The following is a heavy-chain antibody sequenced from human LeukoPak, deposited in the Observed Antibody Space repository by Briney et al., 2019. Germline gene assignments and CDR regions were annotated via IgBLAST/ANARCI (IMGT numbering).Heavy chain of an antibody. Sequence: PGRSLRLSCAASGFTVSSNYMSWVRQAPGKGLEWVSVIYSGGSTYYADSVKGRFTISRDNAKNSLYLQMNSLRAEDTAVYYCARAPYLYYFDYWGQGTWSPSPQ. D-gene: IGHD2/OR15-2a*01. CDR2: IYSGGST. V-gene: IGHV3-53*01. J-gene: IGHJ4*02. CDR1: GFTVSSNY. CDR3: ARAPYLYYFDY.